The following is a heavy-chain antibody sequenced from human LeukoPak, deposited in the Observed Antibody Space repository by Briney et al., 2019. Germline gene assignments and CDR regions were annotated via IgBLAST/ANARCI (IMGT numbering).Heavy chain of an antibody. CDR1: GFTVSSNY. D-gene: IGHD6-6*01. CDR2: IYSGGST. J-gene: IGHJ3*02. Sequence: PGGSLTLSCAASGFTVSSNYMSCDRQAPGKGLEWVSAIYSGGSTYYPDSVKGRFTISRDNSKNTLYVQMNSLRAEDTAVYYCASGARTIAARPGPRGEAFDIWGQGTMVTVSS. V-gene: IGHV3-53*01. CDR3: ASGARTIAARPGPRGEAFDI.